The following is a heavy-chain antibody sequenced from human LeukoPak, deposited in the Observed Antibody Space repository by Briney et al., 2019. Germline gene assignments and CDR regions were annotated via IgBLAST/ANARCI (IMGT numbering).Heavy chain of an antibody. V-gene: IGHV1-8*01. D-gene: IGHD5-18*01. CDR3: ARGRGYSYYYYGMDV. J-gene: IGHJ6*02. CDR2: MNPNSGNT. CDR1: GYTFTSYD. Sequence: ASVKVSCKASGYTFTSYDINWVRQATGQGLEWMGWMNPNSGNTGYAQKFQGRVTMTRNTSISTAYMELSSLRSEDTAAYYCARGRGYSYYYYGMDVWGQGTTVTVSS.